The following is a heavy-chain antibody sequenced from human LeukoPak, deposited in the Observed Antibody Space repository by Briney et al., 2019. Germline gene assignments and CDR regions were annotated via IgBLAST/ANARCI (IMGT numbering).Heavy chain of an antibody. Sequence: ASVNVSCKASGYTFTSYTMHWVRQAPGQRLEWMGWINAGNGNTKYSQKFQGRVTITRDTSASTAYMELSSLRSEDTAVYYCAAKSYDSSGYYLGYFDYWGQGTLVTVSS. CDR3: AAKSYDSSGYYLGYFDY. CDR1: GYTFTSYT. J-gene: IGHJ4*02. CDR2: INAGNGNT. D-gene: IGHD3-22*01. V-gene: IGHV1-3*01.